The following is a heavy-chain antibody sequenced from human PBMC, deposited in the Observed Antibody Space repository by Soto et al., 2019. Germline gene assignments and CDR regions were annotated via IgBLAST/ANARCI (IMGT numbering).Heavy chain of an antibody. J-gene: IGHJ4*02. CDR2: IYYSGST. CDR3: ARGASSSPYYDD. Sequence: QVQLQESGPGLVKPSQTLSLTCTVSGGSISSGGYYWSWIRQHPGKGLEWIGYIYYSGSTYYNPSLTSRHTISVDTSKHQFSLKLSSVTAADAAVYYCARGASSSPYYDDWGQGTLVTVSS. D-gene: IGHD6-13*01. V-gene: IGHV4-31*03. CDR1: GGSISSGGYY.